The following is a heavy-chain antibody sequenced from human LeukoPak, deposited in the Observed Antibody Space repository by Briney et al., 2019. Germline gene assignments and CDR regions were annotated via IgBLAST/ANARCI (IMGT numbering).Heavy chain of an antibody. D-gene: IGHD3-22*01. CDR3: AREYDSSGYPGYNWFDP. CDR2: IYYSGST. J-gene: IGHJ5*02. V-gene: IGHV4-31*03. CDR1: GGSISSGGYY. Sequence: SETLSLTCTVSGGSISSGGYYWSWIRQHPGTGLEWIGYIYYSGSTYYNPSLKSRVTISVDTSKNQFSLKLSSVTAADTAVYYRAREYDSSGYPGYNWFDPWGQGTLVTVSS.